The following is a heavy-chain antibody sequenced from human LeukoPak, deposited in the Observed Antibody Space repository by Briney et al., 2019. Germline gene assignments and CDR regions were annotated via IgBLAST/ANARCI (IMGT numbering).Heavy chain of an antibody. CDR3: ARGGGNILTAGAYMDV. Sequence: SVKVSCKASGGTFSSYAISWVRQARGQGLEWMGGIIPIFGTANYAQKFQGRVTITADESTSTAYMELSSLRSEDTAVYYCARGGGNILTAGAYMDVWGKGTTVTVSS. V-gene: IGHV1-69*01. CDR2: IIPIFGTA. CDR1: GGTFSSYA. J-gene: IGHJ6*03. D-gene: IGHD3-9*01.